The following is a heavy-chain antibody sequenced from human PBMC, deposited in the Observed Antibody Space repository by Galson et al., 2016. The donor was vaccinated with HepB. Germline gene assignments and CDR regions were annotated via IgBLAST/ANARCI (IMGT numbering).Heavy chain of an antibody. V-gene: IGHV3-11*01. D-gene: IGHD1-26*01. J-gene: IGHJ5*02. Sequence: SLRLSCAASGFTLSDFYMSWIRQAPGKGLEWVSYISISGNDIDYADSVKGRFTISRGKAKNSLYLQMNSLRAEDTAVYFCARDIGRNWFDPWGQGTLVTVSS. CDR3: ARDIGRNWFDP. CDR1: GFTLSDFY. CDR2: ISISGNDI.